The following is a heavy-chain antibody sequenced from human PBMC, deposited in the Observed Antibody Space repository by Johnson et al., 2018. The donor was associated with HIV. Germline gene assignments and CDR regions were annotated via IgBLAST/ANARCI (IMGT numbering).Heavy chain of an antibody. Sequence: QVQLVESGGGVVQPGRSLRLSCAASGFTFDDYGMSWVRQAPGKGLEWVAVISYDGSNKYYADSVKGRFTISRDNSKNTLYLQMNSLRAEDTALYYCAREIRVCSGGTCYSDAFDIWGQGTMVTVSS. CDR1: GFTFDDYG. CDR2: ISYDGSNK. CDR3: AREIRVCSGGTCYSDAFDI. J-gene: IGHJ3*02. V-gene: IGHV3-30*03. D-gene: IGHD2-15*01.